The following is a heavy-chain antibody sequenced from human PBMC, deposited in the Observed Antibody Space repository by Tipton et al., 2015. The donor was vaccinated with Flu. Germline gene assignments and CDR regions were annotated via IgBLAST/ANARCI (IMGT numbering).Heavy chain of an antibody. Sequence: QLVQSGAEVKKPGASVKVSCEASGYTFVSYDIHWVRQAPGQGLEWVGWMNPNSGHTGYAQKFQGRVTMTRNTSMTTAYMEVSSLRSEDTAVYYCARGWILWGGRMDKSMVNVYWGQGTLVSVSS. V-gene: IGHV1-8*01. CDR3: ARGWILWGGRMDKSMVNVY. D-gene: IGHD5-18*01. CDR2: MNPNSGHT. J-gene: IGHJ4*02. CDR1: GYTFVSYD.